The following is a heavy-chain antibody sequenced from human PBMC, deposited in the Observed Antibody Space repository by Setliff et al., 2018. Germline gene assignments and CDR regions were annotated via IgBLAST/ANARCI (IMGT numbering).Heavy chain of an antibody. CDR1: GFTFSSYA. J-gene: IGHJ3*02. D-gene: IGHD2-8*02. CDR2: ITDSGRTT. CDR3: ARRGGTAGARAFDI. V-gene: IGHV3-23*01. Sequence: SLKISCAASGFTFSSYAMSWVRQAPGKEPEWVSTITDSGRTTYYGPSLRGRFTISRDNSRNTLYLQMNSLRAEDAAIYYCARRGGTAGARAFDIWGQGTMGTVSS.